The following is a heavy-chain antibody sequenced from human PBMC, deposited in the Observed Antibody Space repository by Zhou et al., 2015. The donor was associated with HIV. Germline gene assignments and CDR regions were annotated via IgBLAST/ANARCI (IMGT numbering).Heavy chain of an antibody. Sequence: VQLVESGGGLVKPGRSLRLSCTASGFTFGDYTMSWFRQAPGKGLEWVAVIWYDGSNKYYADSVKGRFTISRDNAKNSLYLQMNSLRAEDTAVYYCATQARIAAAGAGAFDIWGQGTMVTVSS. J-gene: IGHJ3*02. D-gene: IGHD6-13*01. CDR2: IWYDGSNK. V-gene: IGHV3-33*03. CDR3: ATQARIAAAGAGAFDI. CDR1: GFTFGDYT.